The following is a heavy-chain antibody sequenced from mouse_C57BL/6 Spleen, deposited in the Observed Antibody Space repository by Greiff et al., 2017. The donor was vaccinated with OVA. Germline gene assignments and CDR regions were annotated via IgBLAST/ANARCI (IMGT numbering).Heavy chain of an antibody. V-gene: IGHV1-69*01. CDR1: GYTFTSYW. J-gene: IGHJ3*01. CDR3: ARSSSPSWFAY. Sequence: QVQLQQSGAELVMPGASVKLSCKASGYTFTSYWMHWVKQRPGQGLEWIGEIDPSDSYTNYNQKFKGKSTLTVDKSSSTAYMQLSSLTSEDSAVYYCARSSSPSWFAYWGQGTLVTVSA. CDR2: IDPSDSYT. D-gene: IGHD1-1*01.